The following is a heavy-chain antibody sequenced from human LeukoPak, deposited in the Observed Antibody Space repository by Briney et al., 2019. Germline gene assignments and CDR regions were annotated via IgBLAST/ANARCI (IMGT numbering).Heavy chain of an antibody. CDR1: GFIFSTYW. J-gene: IGHJ4*02. V-gene: IGHV3-7*01. Sequence: GGSLRLSCAASGFIFSTYWMTWVRQAPGKGLEWVANIKQDGSEKYYVDSVKGRFTISRDNAKNSLYLQMNSLRAEDTAVYYCAAYSSDSGGFDYWGQGTLVTVSS. CDR3: AAYSSDSGGFDY. D-gene: IGHD6-19*01. CDR2: IKQDGSEK.